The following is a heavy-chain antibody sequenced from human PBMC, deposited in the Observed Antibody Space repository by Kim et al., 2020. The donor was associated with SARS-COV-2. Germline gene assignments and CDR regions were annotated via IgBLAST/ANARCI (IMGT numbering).Heavy chain of an antibody. V-gene: IGHV3-66*01. D-gene: IGHD4-17*01. Sequence: VKGRFTIYRDNSKNTLYLQMHSLTAEDTAVYYCARDRATVTPFYYYGMDVWGQGTTVTVSS. J-gene: IGHJ6*02. CDR3: ARDRATVTPFYYYGMDV.